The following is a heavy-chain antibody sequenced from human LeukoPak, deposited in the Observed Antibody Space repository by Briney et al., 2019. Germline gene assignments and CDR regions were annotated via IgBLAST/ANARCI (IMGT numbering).Heavy chain of an antibody. Sequence: SETLSLTCTVSGGSISSYYWSWIRQPPGKGLEWIAYIYYSGSTNYNPSLKSRVTISVDTSKNQFSLKLSSVTAADTAVYYCARDARGYSYIDYWGQGTLVAVSS. CDR3: ARDARGYSYIDY. J-gene: IGHJ4*02. CDR1: GGSISSYY. D-gene: IGHD5-18*01. V-gene: IGHV4-59*13. CDR2: IYYSGST.